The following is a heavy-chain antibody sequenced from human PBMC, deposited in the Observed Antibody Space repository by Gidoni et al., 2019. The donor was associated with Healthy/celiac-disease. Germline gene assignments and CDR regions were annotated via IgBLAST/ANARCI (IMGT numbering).Heavy chain of an antibody. V-gene: IGHV4-59*01. D-gene: IGHD3-9*01. J-gene: IGHJ5*02. CDR3: ARDQGPYDILTGWWFDP. CDR2: SYYSGST. CDR1: GGSISSYY. Sequence: QVQLQESGPGLVKPSETLSLTCTVSGGSISSYYWSWIRQPPGQGLEWIGYSYYSGSTNYNPSLKSRVTISVDTSKNQFSLKLSSVTAADTAVYYCARDQGPYDILTGWWFDPWGQGTLVTVSS.